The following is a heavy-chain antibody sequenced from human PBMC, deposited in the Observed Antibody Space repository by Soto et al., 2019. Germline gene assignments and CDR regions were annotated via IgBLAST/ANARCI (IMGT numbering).Heavy chain of an antibody. CDR3: ARGFLEWLSHPYYGMDV. CDR1: GGSISSGGYC. V-gene: IGHV4-31*03. D-gene: IGHD3-3*01. J-gene: IGHJ6*02. CDR2: IFYSETT. Sequence: SETLSLTCTVSGGSISSGGYCWSWIRQHPGKGLEWVGYIFYSETTYHNPSLQSRVTISADTSKNQFSLNLSSVTAADTAVYYCARGFLEWLSHPYYGMDVWGQGTTVTVSS.